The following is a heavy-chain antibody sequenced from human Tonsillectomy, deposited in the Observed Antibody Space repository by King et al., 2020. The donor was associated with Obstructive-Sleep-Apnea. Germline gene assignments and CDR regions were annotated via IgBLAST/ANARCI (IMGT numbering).Heavy chain of an antibody. CDR1: GFTFSSYW. V-gene: IGHV3-74*03. D-gene: IGHD3-3*02. J-gene: IGHJ6*02. Sequence: VQLVESGGGLVQPGGSRRLSCAASGFTFSSYWMQWVRQAPGTGLVWVSRINSDGSSTTYAGSVEGRFTRSSDNAKNTLFLEMNSLRAEDTAVYYCARVAFSSPHFYYCGMDVWGQGTTVTVSS. CDR2: INSDGSST. CDR3: ARVAFSSPHFYYCGMDV.